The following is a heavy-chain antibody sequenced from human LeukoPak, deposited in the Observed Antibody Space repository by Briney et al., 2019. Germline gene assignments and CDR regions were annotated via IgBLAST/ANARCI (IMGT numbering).Heavy chain of an antibody. Sequence: GGSLRLSCAASGFTFSDHYMDWVRQAPGKGLEWVGRTRNKANSYTTEYAASVKGRFTISRDDSKNSLHLQMNSLKTEDTAVYSCARAAIDYYSSVSYPNYYYSYGMDVWGKGTTVTVSS. D-gene: IGHD3-10*01. CDR3: ARAAIDYYSSVSYPNYYYSYGMDV. V-gene: IGHV3-72*01. J-gene: IGHJ6*04. CDR1: GFTFSDHY. CDR2: TRNKANSYTT.